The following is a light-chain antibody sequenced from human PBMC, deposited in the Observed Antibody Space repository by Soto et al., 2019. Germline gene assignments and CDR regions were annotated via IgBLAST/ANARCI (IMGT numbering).Light chain of an antibody. CDR3: SSYTSTNTQV. V-gene: IGLV2-14*01. CDR1: SSDVGAYKY. Sequence: QSVLTQPASVSGSPGQSITISCTGTSSDVGAYKYVSWYQQHPGKAPKLMIYEVSNRPSGVSNRFSGSKSGNTASVTISGLQAEDEADYYCSSYTSTNTQVFGPGTKLTVL. CDR2: EVS. J-gene: IGLJ1*01.